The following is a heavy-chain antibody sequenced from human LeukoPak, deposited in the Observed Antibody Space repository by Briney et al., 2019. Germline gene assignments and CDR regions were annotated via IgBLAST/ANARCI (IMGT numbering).Heavy chain of an antibody. CDR1: VYTLTNYG. CDR3: ARVAGKLYYYYMNV. Sequence: ASVKVSCKASVYTLTNYGISWVRQAPGQRLEWMGWISTDNGNTNYAQNLQGRVTMTTDTSTRTAYMELRSLRSDDTAVYYCARVAGKLYYYYMNVWGKGTTVTVSS. J-gene: IGHJ6*03. V-gene: IGHV1-18*01. CDR2: ISTDNGNT. D-gene: IGHD6-19*01.